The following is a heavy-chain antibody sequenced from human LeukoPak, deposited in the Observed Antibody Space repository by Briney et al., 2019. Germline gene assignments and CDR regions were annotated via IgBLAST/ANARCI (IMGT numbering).Heavy chain of an antibody. D-gene: IGHD4-17*01. Sequence: PGGSLRLSCTASDSYPSAISWVRHAPGTGLGWVSGISISGGTTYYADSVWGRFTISRDISKRTQYLQMNGLIADDTAIYYGAKAKYPHYGDYGRGVATLDVWGKGTTVTVSS. J-gene: IGHJ6*04. V-gene: IGHV3-23*01. CDR1: DSYPSA. CDR2: ISISGGTT. CDR3: AKAKYPHYGDYGRGVATLDV.